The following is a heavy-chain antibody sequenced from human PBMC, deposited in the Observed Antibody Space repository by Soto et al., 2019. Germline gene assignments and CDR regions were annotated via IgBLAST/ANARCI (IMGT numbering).Heavy chain of an antibody. Sequence: LRLSCAASGFTVNSHAMSWVRQAPGKGLGWVASISGSGDGTYYGDSVKGRFTISRDSSSSTLYLQMNNLRGEDTAVYFCTKSRRGILTVYGFGGMDVWGQGTTVTVSS. V-gene: IGHV3-23*01. D-gene: IGHD2-8*01. CDR1: GFTVNSHA. J-gene: IGHJ6*02. CDR3: TKSRRGILTVYGFGGMDV. CDR2: ISGSGDGT.